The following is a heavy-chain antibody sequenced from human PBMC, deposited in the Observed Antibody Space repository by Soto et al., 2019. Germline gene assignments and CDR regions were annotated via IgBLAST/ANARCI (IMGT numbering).Heavy chain of an antibody. V-gene: IGHV4-59*01. Sequence: SETLSLTCTVSGGSISSYYWSWIRQPPGKGLEWIGYIYYSGCTNYNPSLKSRVTISVDTSKNQFSLKLSSVTAADTAVYYCARAPRGNYGYPSYFDYWGQGTLVT. CDR2: IYYSGCT. D-gene: IGHD3-10*01. J-gene: IGHJ4*02. CDR1: GGSISSYY. CDR3: ARAPRGNYGYPSYFDY.